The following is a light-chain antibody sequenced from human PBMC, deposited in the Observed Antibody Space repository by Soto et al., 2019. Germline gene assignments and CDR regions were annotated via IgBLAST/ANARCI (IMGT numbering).Light chain of an antibody. J-gene: IGKJ2*01. Sequence: EIVLTQSPATLSLSPGERATLSCRASQRVSSYLAWYQQKPGQAPRLLIYDASNRATGIPARFSGSGSGTDFTLTISSLEPEDFAVYYCQQRSNWPPFFGQGTKLEIK. CDR3: QQRSNWPPF. CDR2: DAS. CDR1: QRVSSY. V-gene: IGKV3-11*01.